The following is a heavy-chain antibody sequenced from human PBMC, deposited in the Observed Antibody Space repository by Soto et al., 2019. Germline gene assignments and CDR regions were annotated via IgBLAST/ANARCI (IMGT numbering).Heavy chain of an antibody. V-gene: IGHV1-18*01. Sequence: QVRLVQSGGEVKKPGASVKVSCKASGYTFTSFRINWVRQAPGQGLEWMGWISIYNGNTHYAQKLQGRVTISTDTSTSTAYMEVRSLRSDDTAVYYCARGGTSGYYYDAFDIWGQGTVVTVSS. CDR1: GYTFTSFR. CDR3: ARGGTSGYYYDAFDI. D-gene: IGHD3-22*01. CDR2: ISIYNGNT. J-gene: IGHJ3*02.